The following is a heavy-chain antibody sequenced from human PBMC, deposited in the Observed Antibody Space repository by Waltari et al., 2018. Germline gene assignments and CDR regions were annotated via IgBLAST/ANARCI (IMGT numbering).Heavy chain of an antibody. CDR1: GGSFSGYY. CDR3: ARRRGTTVTTKYFQH. J-gene: IGHJ1*01. V-gene: IGHV4-34*01. CDR2: ITHSGST. Sequence: QVQLQQWGAGLLKPSETLSLTCAVYGGSFSGYYWSWIRQPPGKGLEWIGEITHSGSTNYNPSLKSRVTISVDTSKNQFSLKLSSVTAADTAVYYCARRRGTTVTTKYFQHWGQGTLVTVSS. D-gene: IGHD4-17*01.